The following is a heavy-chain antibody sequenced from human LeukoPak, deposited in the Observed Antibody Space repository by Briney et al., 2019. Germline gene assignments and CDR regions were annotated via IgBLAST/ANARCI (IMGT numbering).Heavy chain of an antibody. Sequence: SSETLSLTCTVSGGSISSSSYYWGWIRQPPGKGLEWIGSIYYSGSTYYNPSLKSRVTISVDTSKNQFSLKLSSVTAADTAVYYCARAFPPHDPGIAAAGPDYWGQGTLVTVSS. CDR2: IYYSGST. CDR3: ARAFPPHDPGIAAAGPDY. J-gene: IGHJ4*02. D-gene: IGHD6-13*01. V-gene: IGHV4-39*01. CDR1: GGSISSSSYY.